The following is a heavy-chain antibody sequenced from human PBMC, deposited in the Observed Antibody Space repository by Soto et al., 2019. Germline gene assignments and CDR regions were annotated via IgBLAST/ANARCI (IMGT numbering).Heavy chain of an antibody. D-gene: IGHD6-13*01. CDR1: GGSFSGYY. CDR3: ARGRHGAAGLHDAFDI. CDR2: INHSGST. Sequence: LSLTCAVYGGSFSGYYWSWIRQPPGKGLEWIGEINHSGSTNYNPSLKSRVTISVDTSKNQFSLKLSSVTAADTAVYYCARGRHGAAGLHDAFDIWGQGTMVTVSS. J-gene: IGHJ3*02. V-gene: IGHV4-34*01.